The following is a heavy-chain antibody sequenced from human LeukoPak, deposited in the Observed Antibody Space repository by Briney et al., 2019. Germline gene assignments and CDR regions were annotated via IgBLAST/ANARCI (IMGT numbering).Heavy chain of an antibody. CDR2: IIPILGIA. CDR1: GGTFSSYA. CDR3: ASSPRIVGRLDYYYYMDV. V-gene: IGHV1-69*04. D-gene: IGHD6-6*01. J-gene: IGHJ6*03. Sequence: SVKVSCKASGGTFSSYAISWVRQAPGQGLEWMGRIIPILGIANYAQKFQGRVTITADKSTSTAYMELSSLRSEDTAVYYCASSPRIVGRLDYYYYMDVWGKGTTVTVSS.